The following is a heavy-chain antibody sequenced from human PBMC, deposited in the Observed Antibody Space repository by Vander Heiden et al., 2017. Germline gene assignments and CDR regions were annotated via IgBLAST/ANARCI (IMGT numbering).Heavy chain of an antibody. CDR3: AREGFNYYDSSGYRVFDY. CDR1: GFTFSSYG. D-gene: IGHD3-22*01. J-gene: IGHJ4*02. Sequence: QVQLVESGGGVVQPGRSLRLSCAASGFTFSSYGMHWVRQAPGKGLEWVAVIWYDGSNKYYADSVKGRFTISRDNSKNTLYLQMNSLRAEDTAVYYCAREGFNYYDSSGYRVFDYWGQGTLVTVSS. CDR2: IWYDGSNK. V-gene: IGHV3-33*01.